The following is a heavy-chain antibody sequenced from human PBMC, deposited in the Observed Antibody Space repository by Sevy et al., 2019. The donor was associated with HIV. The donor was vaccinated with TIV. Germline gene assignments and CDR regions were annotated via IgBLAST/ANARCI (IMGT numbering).Heavy chain of an antibody. V-gene: IGHV3-11*06. CDR3: ARRSSGWDYFDY. CDR2: ISGLTNYI. J-gene: IGHJ4*02. D-gene: IGHD6-19*01. Sequence: LSLTCAASGFAFSDYYMNWIRQAPGKGLEWVSCISGLTNYINYADSVKGRFTISRDNAKNSVYLQMNSLRAEDTAVYYCARRSSGWDYFDYWGQGTPVTVSS. CDR1: GFAFSDYY.